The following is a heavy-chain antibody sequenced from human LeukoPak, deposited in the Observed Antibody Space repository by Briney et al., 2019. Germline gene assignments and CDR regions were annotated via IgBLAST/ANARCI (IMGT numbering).Heavy chain of an antibody. CDR3: ARGLGRELDGAFDI. D-gene: IGHD3-10*01. Sequence: GGSLRLSCAASGFTFSRYALTWVRQAPGKGLEWVSTISDSGGSAYYADSVKGRFTISRDNSKNTLYLQMNSLRAEDTAVYYCARGLGRELDGAFDIWGQGTMVTVSS. V-gene: IGHV3-23*01. J-gene: IGHJ3*02. CDR1: GFTFSRYA. CDR2: ISDSGGSA.